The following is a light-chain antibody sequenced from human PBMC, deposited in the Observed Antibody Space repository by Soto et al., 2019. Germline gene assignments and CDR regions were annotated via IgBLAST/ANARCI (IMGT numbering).Light chain of an antibody. V-gene: IGKV1-5*03. CDR3: QQYGSSPRIT. CDR1: QSISSW. CDR2: KAS. J-gene: IGKJ5*01. Sequence: DIQMTQSPSTLSASVGDRVTITCRASQSISSWVAWYQQKPGKGPKLLIYKASHLESGVPSRFSGSGSGTEFTLTISSLQPGDFAVYYCQQYGSSPRITFGQGTRLEIK.